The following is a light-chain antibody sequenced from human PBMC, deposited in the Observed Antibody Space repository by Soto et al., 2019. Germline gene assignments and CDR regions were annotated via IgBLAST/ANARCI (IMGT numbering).Light chain of an antibody. J-gene: IGLJ2*01. Sequence: QSVLTQPPSASGTPGQRVTIFCSGSSSNIGNNTVIWYQQLPGAAPKLLIYSDNQRPSGVPGRFSGSKSGTSASLAISGRQSEDEADYYCAAWDVSLVVFGGGTKVTVL. CDR1: SSNIGNNT. V-gene: IGLV1-44*01. CDR3: AAWDVSLVV. CDR2: SDN.